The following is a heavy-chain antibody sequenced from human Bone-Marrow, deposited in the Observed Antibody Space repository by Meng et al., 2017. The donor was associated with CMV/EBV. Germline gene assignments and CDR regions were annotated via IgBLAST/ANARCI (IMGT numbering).Heavy chain of an antibody. CDR1: GYSISSGYY. V-gene: IGHV4-38-2*02. CDR3: ACSTSGYYYYGMDV. CDR2: IYHSGST. D-gene: IGHD2-2*01. Sequence: SETLSLTCTVSGYSISSGYYWGWIRQPPGKGLEWIGSIYHSGSTYYNPSLKSRVTISVDTSKNQFSLKLSSVTAADTAVYYCACSTSGYYYYGMDVWGQGTTVTVSS. J-gene: IGHJ6*02.